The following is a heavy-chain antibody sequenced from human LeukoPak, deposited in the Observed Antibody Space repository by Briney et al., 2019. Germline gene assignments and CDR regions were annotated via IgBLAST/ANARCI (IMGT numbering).Heavy chain of an antibody. CDR3: ARTGTSSSSLFGYYYYYMDV. CDR1: GYTFTSYG. J-gene: IGHJ6*03. Sequence: GASVKVSCKASGYTFTSYGISWVRQAPGQGLEWMGGIIPIFGTANYAQKFQGRVTITTDESTSTAYMELSSLRSEDTAVYYCARTGTSSSSLFGYYYYYMDVWGKGTTVTVSS. D-gene: IGHD6-6*01. CDR2: IIPIFGTA. V-gene: IGHV1-69*05.